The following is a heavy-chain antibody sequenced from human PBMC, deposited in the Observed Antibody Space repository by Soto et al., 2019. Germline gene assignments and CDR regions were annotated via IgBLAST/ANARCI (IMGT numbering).Heavy chain of an antibody. D-gene: IGHD4-17*01. CDR3: ARMGDYGDYSGRSDY. Sequence: GGSLRLSCAASGFTFSSYSMNWVRQAPGKGLEWVSSISSSSSYIYYADSVKGRFTISRDNAKNSLYLQMNSLRAEDTAVYYCARMGDYGDYSGRSDYWGQGTLVTVSS. CDR1: GFTFSSYS. CDR2: ISSSSSYI. J-gene: IGHJ4*02. V-gene: IGHV3-21*01.